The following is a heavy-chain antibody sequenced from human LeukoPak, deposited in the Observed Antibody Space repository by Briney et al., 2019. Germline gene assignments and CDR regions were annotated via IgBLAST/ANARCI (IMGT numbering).Heavy chain of an antibody. J-gene: IGHJ6*03. CDR3: AKGSSNTDYYYYMDV. D-gene: IGHD4-11*01. CDR1: GFTFSSYG. Sequence: GGSLRLSCEASGFTFSSYGMHWVRQAPGKGLEWVAFIRYDGSNKYYADSVKGRFTISRDNSKNTLYLQMNSLRAEDTAVYYCAKGSSNTDYYYYMDVWGKGTTVTVSS. V-gene: IGHV3-30*02. CDR2: IRYDGSNK.